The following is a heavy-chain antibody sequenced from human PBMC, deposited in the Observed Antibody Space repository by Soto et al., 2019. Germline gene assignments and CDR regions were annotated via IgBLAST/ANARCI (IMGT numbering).Heavy chain of an antibody. J-gene: IGHJ4*02. V-gene: IGHV3-33*01. CDR2: IWYDGSHT. Sequence: QGQLVESGGGVVQPGRSLRLSCAASGFTFSTYGMHWVRQAPGMGLEWVAGIWYDGSHTDYADSVKGRFTISRDNSKNTLYLHMNSLRVEDTAVYYCARAVGPFDYWGQGTLVTVSS. CDR3: ARAVGPFDY. D-gene: IGHD1-26*01. CDR1: GFTFSTYG.